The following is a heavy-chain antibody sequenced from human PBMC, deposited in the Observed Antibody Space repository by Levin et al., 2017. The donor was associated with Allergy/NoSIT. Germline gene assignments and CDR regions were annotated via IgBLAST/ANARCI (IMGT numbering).Heavy chain of an antibody. CDR2: IIPIFGTA. D-gene: IGHD3-22*01. J-gene: IGHJ4*02. V-gene: IGHV1-69*13. Sequence: SVKVSCKAFGGTFSSYAISWVRQAPGQGLEWMGGIIPIFGTANYAQKFQGRVTITADESTSTAYMELSSLRSEDTAVYYCARDDDSTWAGFDYWGQGTLVTVSS. CDR3: ARDDDSTWAGFDY. CDR1: GGTFSSYA.